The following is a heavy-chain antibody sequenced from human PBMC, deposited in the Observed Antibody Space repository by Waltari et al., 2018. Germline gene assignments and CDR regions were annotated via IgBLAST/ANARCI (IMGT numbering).Heavy chain of an antibody. CDR3: SRGTMIVVVTARRGNDAFDI. CDR2: LYYSGSS. V-gene: IGHV4-39*01. J-gene: IGHJ3*02. D-gene: IGHD3-22*01. Sequence: QLQLQESGPGLVKPSETLSLTCTVSGGSISSSSYSLGWIRPPPRKRREWIESLYYSGSSYSNPCLRSRVTVYVGTSKNQFSLELRSVTAADTALYYGSRGTMIVVVTARRGNDAFDIWAQGTMVTVSS. CDR1: GGSISSSSYS.